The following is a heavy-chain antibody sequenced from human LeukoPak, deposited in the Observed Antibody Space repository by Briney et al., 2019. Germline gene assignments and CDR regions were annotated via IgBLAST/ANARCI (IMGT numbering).Heavy chain of an antibody. CDR3: ARADSNNVFDY. CDR2: ITTDNGNT. Sequence: ASVKVSCKASRYTFTSHAIHWVRQAPGQRLEWMGWITTDNGNTKYSQKFQGRVTITRDTSASTAYMELSSLRSGDTAVYYCARADSNNVFDYWGQGTLVTVSS. D-gene: IGHD3-22*01. V-gene: IGHV1-3*04. CDR1: RYTFTSHA. J-gene: IGHJ4*02.